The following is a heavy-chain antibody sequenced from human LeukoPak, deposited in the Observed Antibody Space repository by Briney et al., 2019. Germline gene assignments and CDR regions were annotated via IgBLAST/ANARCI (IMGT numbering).Heavy chain of an antibody. D-gene: IGHD4-17*01. Sequence: SETLSLTCTVSGGSISSSTYYWGWIRQPPGKGLEWIGNIYYGGNTYYNPSLKSRVTISVDTSKNQFSLELISVTAADTAVYYCARRGSTVTTSDFWGQGTLVTVSS. CDR3: ARRGSTVTTSDF. J-gene: IGHJ4*02. CDR2: IYYGGNT. CDR1: GGSISSSTYY. V-gene: IGHV4-39*01.